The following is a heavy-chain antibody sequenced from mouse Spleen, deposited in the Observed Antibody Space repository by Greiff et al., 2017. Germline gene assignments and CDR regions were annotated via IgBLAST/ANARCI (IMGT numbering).Heavy chain of an antibody. V-gene: IGHV5-9-1*01. J-gene: IGHJ1*01. Sequence: EVKLQESGGGLVKPGGSLKLSCAASGFTFSSYAMSWVRQTPEKRLEWVATISSGGSYTYYPDSVKGRFTISRDNAKNTLYLQMSSLRSEDTAMYYCARRGGSSFWYFDVWGAGTTVTVSS. D-gene: IGHD1-1*01. CDR2: ISSGGSYT. CDR1: GFTFSSYA. CDR3: ARRGGSSFWYFDV.